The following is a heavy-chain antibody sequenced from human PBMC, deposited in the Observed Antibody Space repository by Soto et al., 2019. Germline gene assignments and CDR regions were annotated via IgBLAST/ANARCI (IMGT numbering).Heavy chain of an antibody. J-gene: IGHJ5*02. CDR3: ARGGWLYTRINWFDP. V-gene: IGHV4-34*01. Sequence: SETLSLTCAVYGGSFSGYYWSWIRQPPGKGLEWIGEINRSGSTNYNPSLKSRVTISVDTSKNQFSLKLSSVTAADTAVYYCARGGWLYTRINWFDPWGQGTLVTVSS. CDR2: INRSGST. CDR1: GGSFSGYY. D-gene: IGHD3-9*01.